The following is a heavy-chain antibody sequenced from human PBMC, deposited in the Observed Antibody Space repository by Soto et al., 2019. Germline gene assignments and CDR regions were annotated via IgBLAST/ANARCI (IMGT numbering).Heavy chain of an antibody. J-gene: IGHJ4*02. Sequence: EVQLVESGGGLVKPGGSLRLSCAASGFTFSSYSMNWVRQAPGKGLEWVSSISSSSSYIYYADSVKGRFTISRDNAKNSLYLQMNSLSVEDTAVYYCATSRLGYCSGGSCRRDFWGQGTLVTVSS. CDR3: ATSRLGYCSGGSCRRDF. CDR2: ISSSSSYI. D-gene: IGHD2-15*01. V-gene: IGHV3-21*01. CDR1: GFTFSSYS.